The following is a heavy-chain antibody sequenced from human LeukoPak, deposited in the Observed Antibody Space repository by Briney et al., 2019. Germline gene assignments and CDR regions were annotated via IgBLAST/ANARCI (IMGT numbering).Heavy chain of an antibody. J-gene: IGHJ5*02. V-gene: IGHV1-69*01. CDR1: GCTFSSYA. Sequence: SVKVSCKASGCTFSSYAISWVRQAPGQGLEWLGGIIPIFGTANYAQKFQGRVTITADESTSTAYMELSSLRSEDTAVYYCARTKRTTLSWFDPWGQGPLVTVSS. CDR3: ARTKRTTLSWFDP. D-gene: IGHD2-15*01. CDR2: IIPIFGTA.